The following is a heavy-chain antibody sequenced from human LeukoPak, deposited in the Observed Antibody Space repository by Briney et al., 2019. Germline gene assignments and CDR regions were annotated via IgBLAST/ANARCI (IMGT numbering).Heavy chain of an antibody. CDR1: GGSISSGGYS. CDR3: ARGWGPAYCGGDCHRHFDY. CDR2: IYNSGST. D-gene: IGHD2-21*02. J-gene: IGHJ4*02. Sequence: PSETLSLTCAVSGGSISSGGYSYNWIRQPPGKGLEWIGNIYNSGSTSYNPSLKSRVTMSVDTSKNQFSLKLSFVTAADTAVYYCARGWGPAYCGGDCHRHFDYWGQGALVTVSS. V-gene: IGHV4-30-4*07.